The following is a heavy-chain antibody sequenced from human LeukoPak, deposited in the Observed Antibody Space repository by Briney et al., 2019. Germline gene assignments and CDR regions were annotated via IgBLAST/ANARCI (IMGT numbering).Heavy chain of an antibody. D-gene: IGHD3-9*01. V-gene: IGHV4-59*01. CDR2: IYYSGST. CDR1: GGSISSYY. CDR3: AREYYDILTGSQTPVFDY. Sequence: SETLSLTCTVSGGSISSYYWSWIRQPPGKGLEWIGYIYYSGSTNYNPSLKSRVTISVDTSKNQFSLKLSSVTAADTAMYYCAREYYDILTGSQTPVFDYWGQGTLVTVFS. J-gene: IGHJ4*02.